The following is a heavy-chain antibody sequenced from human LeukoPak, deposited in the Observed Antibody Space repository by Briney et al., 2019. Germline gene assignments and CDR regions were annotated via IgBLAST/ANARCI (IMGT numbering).Heavy chain of an antibody. CDR1: GGSFSGYY. V-gene: IGHV4-59*01. D-gene: IGHD3-3*01. J-gene: IGHJ4*02. Sequence: SETLSLTCAVYGGSFSGYYWSWIRQPPGKGLEWIGYIYYSGSTNYNPSLKSRVTISVDTSKNQFSLKLGSVTAADTAVYYCARARRFLEWSFDYWGQGTLVTVSS. CDR2: IYYSGST. CDR3: ARARRFLEWSFDY.